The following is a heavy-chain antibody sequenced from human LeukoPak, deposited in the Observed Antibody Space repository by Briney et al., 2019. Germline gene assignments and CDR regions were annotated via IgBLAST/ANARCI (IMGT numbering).Heavy chain of an antibody. CDR3: ARSSERKYYFDY. V-gene: IGHV4-38-2*02. Sequence: KPSETLSLTCTVSGYSIISGYYWGWIRQPPGKGLEWIGTISQSGTTYYNPSLKSRVTISVDTSKNQFSLKLTSVTAADTAVYYCARSSERKYYFDYWGQGTLVTVSS. D-gene: IGHD3-22*01. J-gene: IGHJ4*02. CDR1: GYSIISGYY. CDR2: ISQSGTT.